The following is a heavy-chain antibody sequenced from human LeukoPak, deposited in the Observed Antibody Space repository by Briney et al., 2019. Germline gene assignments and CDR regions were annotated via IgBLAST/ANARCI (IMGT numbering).Heavy chain of an antibody. J-gene: IGHJ4*02. CDR3: ARDRDYAFDY. CDR1: GFTFSSYG. V-gene: IGHV3-30*03. D-gene: IGHD4-17*01. CDR2: ISYDGSNK. Sequence: PGGSLRLSCAASGFTFSSYGMHWVRQAPGKGLEWVAVISYDGSNKYYADSAKGRFTISRDNSKNTLYLQMNSLRAEDTAVYYCARDRDYAFDYWGQGTLVTVSS.